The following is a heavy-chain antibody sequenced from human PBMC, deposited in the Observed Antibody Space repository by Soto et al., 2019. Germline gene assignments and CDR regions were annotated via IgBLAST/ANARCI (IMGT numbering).Heavy chain of an antibody. V-gene: IGHV3-15*01. CDR3: TTVGCSSTSCYERQTGYYYYMDV. J-gene: IGHJ6*03. CDR1: GFTFSNAW. Sequence: EVQLVESGGGLVKPGGSLRLSCAASGFTFSNAWMSWVRQAPGKGLEWVGRIKSKTDGGTTDYAAPVKGRFTISRDDSKNTLYLQMNSLKTEDTAVYYCTTVGCSSTSCYERQTGYYYYMDVWGKGTTVTVSS. D-gene: IGHD2-2*01. CDR2: IKSKTDGGTT.